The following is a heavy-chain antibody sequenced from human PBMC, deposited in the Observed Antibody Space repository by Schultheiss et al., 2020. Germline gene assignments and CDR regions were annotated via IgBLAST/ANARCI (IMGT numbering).Heavy chain of an antibody. J-gene: IGHJ6*02. V-gene: IGHV5-51*01. CDR1: GYSFTSYW. D-gene: IGHD4-11*01. Sequence: GGSLRLSCKGSGYSFTSYWIGWVRQMPGKGLEWMGIIYPGDSDTRYSPSFQGQVSISADKSISTAYLQWSSLKASDTAMYYCARRKGTRALGERGRYSNYYYGMDVWGQGTTVTGYS. CDR2: IYPGDSDT. CDR3: ARRKGTRALGERGRYSNYYYGMDV.